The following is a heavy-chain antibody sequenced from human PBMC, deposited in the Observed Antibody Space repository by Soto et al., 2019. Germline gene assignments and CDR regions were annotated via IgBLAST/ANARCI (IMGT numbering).Heavy chain of an antibody. V-gene: IGHV3-21*04. CDR1: GFTFSSYS. CDR3: AKDSGRGSADYYFDY. CDR2: ISSSSSYI. Sequence: EVQLVESGGGLVKPGGSLRLSCAASGFTFSSYSMNWVRQAPGKGLEWVSSISSSSSYIYYADSVKGRFTISRDNSKNTLYLQMNSLRAEDTAVYYCAKDSGRGSADYYFDYWGQGTLVTVSS. D-gene: IGHD3-10*01. J-gene: IGHJ4*02.